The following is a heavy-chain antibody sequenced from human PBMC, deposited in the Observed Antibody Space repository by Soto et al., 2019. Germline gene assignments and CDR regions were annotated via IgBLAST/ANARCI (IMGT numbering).Heavy chain of an antibody. Sequence: SETLSLTCAVYGGSFSGYYWSWIRQPPGKGLEWIGEINHSGSTNYNPSLKSRVTISVDTSKNQFSLKLSSVTAADTAVYYCARAIGTSSSHYYYGMDVWGQGTTVTVYS. CDR1: GGSFSGYY. CDR2: INHSGST. CDR3: ARAIGTSSSHYYYGMDV. V-gene: IGHV4-34*01. J-gene: IGHJ6*02. D-gene: IGHD6-6*01.